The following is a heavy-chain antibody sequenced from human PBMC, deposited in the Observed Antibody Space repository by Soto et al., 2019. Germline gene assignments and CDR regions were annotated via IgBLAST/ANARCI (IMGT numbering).Heavy chain of an antibody. Sequence: TSETLSLTCTVSGGSISSYYLSWIRQPPGKGLEWIGYIYYSGSTNYNPSLKSRVTISVDTSKNQFSLKLSSVTAADTAVYYCARAGGRAVLVPAAMTWFDPWGQGTLVTVSS. V-gene: IGHV4-59*01. D-gene: IGHD2-2*01. CDR1: GGSISSYY. CDR3: ARAGGRAVLVPAAMTWFDP. CDR2: IYYSGST. J-gene: IGHJ5*02.